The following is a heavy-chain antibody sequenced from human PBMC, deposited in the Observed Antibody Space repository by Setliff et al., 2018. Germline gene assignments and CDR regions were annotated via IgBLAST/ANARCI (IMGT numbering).Heavy chain of an antibody. CDR3: ARGRYYESNSYYFPFDF. D-gene: IGHD3-22*01. J-gene: IGHJ4*02. CDR2: ISHSGNT. CDR1: GGSISSNSHY. Sequence: SETLSLTCTVSGGSISSNSHYWGWIRQPPGKGLEWIGEISHSGNTNYNPSFKSRVTISVDTSKNQFSLTLSSVTAADTAVYYCARGRYYESNSYYFPFDFWGQGMLVTVSS. V-gene: IGHV4-39*01.